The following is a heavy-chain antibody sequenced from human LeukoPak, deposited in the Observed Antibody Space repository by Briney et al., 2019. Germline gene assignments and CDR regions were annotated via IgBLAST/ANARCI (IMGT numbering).Heavy chain of an antibody. D-gene: IGHD2-15*01. CDR1: GFSFSSYT. J-gene: IGHJ5*02. CDR2: ISSSSSTI. Sequence: GGSLRLSCAASGFSFSSYTMNWVRQAPGKGLEWVSDISSSSSTIYYADSVKGRFTISRDNAKNSLYLQMNSLRAEDTAVYYCARDAKDIVVVIDGVWFDPWGQGTLVTVSS. V-gene: IGHV3-48*04. CDR3: ARDAKDIVVVIDGVWFDP.